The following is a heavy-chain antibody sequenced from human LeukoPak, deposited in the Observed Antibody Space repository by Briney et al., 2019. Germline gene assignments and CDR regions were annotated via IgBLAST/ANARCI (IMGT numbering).Heavy chain of an antibody. CDR3: ARGGGSYEY. CDR2: IKQGGSEK. J-gene: IGHJ4*02. CDR1: GFTFSGSW. Sequence: SGGSLRLSCAASGFTFSGSWMSWVRQAPGKGLEWVANIKQGGSEKYYVDSVKGRFTIYRDNAKNSLYLQMNSLRAEDTAVYYCARGGGSYEYWGQGTLVTVSS. D-gene: IGHD2-15*01. V-gene: IGHV3-7*01.